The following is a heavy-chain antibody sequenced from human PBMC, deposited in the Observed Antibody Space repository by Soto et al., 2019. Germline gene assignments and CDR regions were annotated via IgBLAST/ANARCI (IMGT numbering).Heavy chain of an antibody. D-gene: IGHD3-22*01. CDR2: ISPSGHT. J-gene: IGHJ4*02. Sequence: SETLSLTCTVSGSSISSGYSWGWIRHPPGTGLEGSGSISPSGHTSCNPSHKSRVTISRDAAKNEFSLTLDSVTAADTAMYYCGRDALRYYETSGYYNWPPLDYWGQGIRVT. CDR1: GSSISSGYS. CDR3: GRDALRYYETSGYYNWPPLDY. V-gene: IGHV4-38-2*02.